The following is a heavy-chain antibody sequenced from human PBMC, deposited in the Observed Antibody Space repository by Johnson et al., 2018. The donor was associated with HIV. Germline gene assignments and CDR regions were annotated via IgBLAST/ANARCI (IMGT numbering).Heavy chain of an antibody. CDR3: TTEGDAFDI. J-gene: IGHJ3*02. Sequence: EVQLVESGGGLVKPGGSLRLSCAASGFTFSSYAMHWVRQAPGKGLEWVANIKKDGSEKYYVDYVKGRFTISRDNAENSLYLQMSSLRTEDAGVYYCTTEGDAFDIWGQGTMVTVSS. V-gene: IGHV3-7*03. CDR1: GFTFSSYA. CDR2: IKKDGSEK.